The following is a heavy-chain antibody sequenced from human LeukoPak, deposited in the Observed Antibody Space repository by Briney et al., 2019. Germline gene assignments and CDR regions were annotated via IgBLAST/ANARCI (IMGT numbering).Heavy chain of an antibody. CDR1: GGSMSSYY. CDR2: IHYRGTT. J-gene: IGHJ4*02. D-gene: IGHD7-27*01. CDR3: ARQNTWGFFDY. Sequence: TASETLSLTCTVSGGSMSSYYWSWIRQPPGKALEWIGFIHYRGTTKYNPSLKSRVTISVDTSKNQFSLKLTSVTAADTAVYYCARQNTWGFFDYWGQGTLVTVSS. V-gene: IGHV4-59*08.